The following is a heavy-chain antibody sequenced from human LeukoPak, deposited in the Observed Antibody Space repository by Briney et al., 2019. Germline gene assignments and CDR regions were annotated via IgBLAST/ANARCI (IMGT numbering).Heavy chain of an antibody. J-gene: IGHJ4*02. Sequence: SETLSLTCTVSGGSISSGSYYWSWIRQPAGEGLEWIGRIYTSGTTNYNPSLKSRVTISVDKYKNQFSLKLTSVTAADTAIYYCARGGDAAPFDYWGQGTLVTVSS. CDR3: ARGGDAAPFDY. V-gene: IGHV4-61*02. CDR2: IYTSGTT. D-gene: IGHD5-12*01. CDR1: GGSISSGSYY.